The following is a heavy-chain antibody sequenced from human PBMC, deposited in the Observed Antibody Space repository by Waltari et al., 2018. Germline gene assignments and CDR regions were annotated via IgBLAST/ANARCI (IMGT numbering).Heavy chain of an antibody. CDR1: GFTFDDFA. CDR3: AKDMRARVKRQHDAFDI. CDR2: ISWSSGNI. D-gene: IGHD6-13*01. Sequence: EVQLVESGGGLVQPGRSLRLSCAASGFTFDDFAMHWVRQVPGKGLEWVAGISWSSGNIDYADSVKGRFSISRDNAKHSLYLQMNSLRVEDTAFYYCAKDMRARVKRQHDAFDIWGQGTMVTVSS. J-gene: IGHJ3*02. V-gene: IGHV3-9*01.